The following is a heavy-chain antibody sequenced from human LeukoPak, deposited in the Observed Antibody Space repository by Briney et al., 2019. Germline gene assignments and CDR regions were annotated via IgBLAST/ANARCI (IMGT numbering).Heavy chain of an antibody. Sequence: PSETLSLTCTVSGVPITSGGYHWSWIRQHPGKGLEWLGYIYYSGSTYYNPSLKSRLTISLDTSKNHFSLRLTSVTAADTAVYYCARGPVRDYSNYWGQGTLVTVSS. V-gene: IGHV4-31*03. D-gene: IGHD4-11*01. CDR2: IYYSGST. CDR3: ARGPVRDYSNY. J-gene: IGHJ4*02. CDR1: GVPITSGGYH.